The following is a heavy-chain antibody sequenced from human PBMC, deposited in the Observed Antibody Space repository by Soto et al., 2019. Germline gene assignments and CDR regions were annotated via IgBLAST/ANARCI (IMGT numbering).Heavy chain of an antibody. D-gene: IGHD5-12*01. CDR2: SIPIFGTA. V-gene: IGHV1-69*13. Sequence: SVKVSCKASGGTFNNYPITWMRQAPGEGLEWMGGSIPIFGTANYAQKFQGRVTISVDESTSTAYMELSSLRSEDTAVYYCARGRGYSGDDHYYYFDMDVWGQGTTVTVSS. CDR3: ARGRGYSGDDHYYYFDMDV. J-gene: IGHJ6*02. CDR1: GGTFNNYP.